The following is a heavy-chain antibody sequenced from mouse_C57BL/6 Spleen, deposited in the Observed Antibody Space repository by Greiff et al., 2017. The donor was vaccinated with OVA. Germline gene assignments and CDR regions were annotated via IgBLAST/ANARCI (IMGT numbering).Heavy chain of an antibody. V-gene: IGHV8-8*01. Sequence: QVTLKESGPGILQPYQTLSLPCSFSGFSLSTFGMGVGWIRQPSGKGLEWMAHIWWDDDKYYHPALKSRLTSSKDTSKNQVFLKIAKVDTADTATYYCARYYYGSSYYVDYWGQGTTLTVSS. CDR2: IWWDDDK. J-gene: IGHJ2*01. CDR3: ARYYYGSSYYVDY. D-gene: IGHD1-1*01. CDR1: GFSLSTFGMG.